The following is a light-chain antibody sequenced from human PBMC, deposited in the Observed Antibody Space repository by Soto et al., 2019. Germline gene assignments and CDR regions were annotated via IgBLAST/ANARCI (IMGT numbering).Light chain of an antibody. CDR2: DAS. V-gene: IGKV1-33*01. Sequence: DIQMTQSPSSLSAYVGDRVTITCQASQDISNYFTWYQQKPGKVPKLLIYDASNLETEDPSRFSGSESGTDFTFPISSLQPEDMGTYYCQQYDTVPPLLTFGGGTKVEPK. J-gene: IGKJ4*02. CDR3: QQYDTVPPLLT. CDR1: QDISNY.